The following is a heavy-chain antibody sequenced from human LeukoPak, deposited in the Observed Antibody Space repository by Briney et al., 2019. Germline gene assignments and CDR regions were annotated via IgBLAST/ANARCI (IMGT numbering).Heavy chain of an antibody. Sequence: PGGSLRLSCAASGFTFSSYEMIWVRQAPGKGLEWVSYISSSGTTMYYADSVKGRFTISRDNAKNSLYLQMNSLRAEDTAVYFCAREPSSGYSFDHWGQEMLVTVST. J-gene: IGHJ4*02. D-gene: IGHD3-22*01. CDR1: GFTFSSYE. V-gene: IGHV3-48*03. CDR3: AREPSSGYSFDH. CDR2: ISSSGTTM.